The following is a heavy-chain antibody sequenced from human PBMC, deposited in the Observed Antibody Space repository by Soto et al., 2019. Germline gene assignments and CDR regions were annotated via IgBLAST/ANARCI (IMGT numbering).Heavy chain of an antibody. J-gene: IGHJ4*02. CDR2: VDPRSGVT. D-gene: IGHD1-26*01. Sequence: QAQLVQSEAEVKKPGASVKVACKVFGYTFTAYYIHWVRQAPGQGLECMGWVDPRSGVTNYAQSFQGRVMMTRDTSISTVYMELSGLTSDDTALYYCATDYCGAYAFWGQGTLVTVSS. CDR1: GYTFTAYY. CDR3: ATDYCGAYAF. V-gene: IGHV1-2*02.